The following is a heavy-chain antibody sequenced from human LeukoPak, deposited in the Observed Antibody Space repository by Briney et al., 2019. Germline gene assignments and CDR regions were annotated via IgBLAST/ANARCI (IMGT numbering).Heavy chain of an antibody. CDR2: IKQDGSEK. D-gene: IGHD6-19*01. J-gene: IGHJ4*02. Sequence: GGSLRLSCAASGFTFSSHVISWVRQTPGKGLEWVANIKQDGSEKYYVDSVKGRFTISRDNAKNSLYLQMNSLRAEDTAVYYCARRSSEIDYWGQGTLATVSS. CDR3: ARRSSEIDY. CDR1: GFTFSSHV. V-gene: IGHV3-7*01.